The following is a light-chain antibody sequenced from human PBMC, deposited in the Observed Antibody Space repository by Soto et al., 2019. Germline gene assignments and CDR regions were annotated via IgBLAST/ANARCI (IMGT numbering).Light chain of an antibody. CDR1: SSNIGAGYD. V-gene: IGLV1-40*01. J-gene: IGLJ2*01. CDR2: GNN. Sequence: QSVLTQPPSVSGAPGQRVTISCTGSSSNIGAGYDVHWYQQLPGTAPKLLISGNNYRPSGVPDRFSGSNSGTSASLAITGLQAEDEADYYCQSYDSSLSGGVFGGGTKLTVL. CDR3: QSYDSSLSGGV.